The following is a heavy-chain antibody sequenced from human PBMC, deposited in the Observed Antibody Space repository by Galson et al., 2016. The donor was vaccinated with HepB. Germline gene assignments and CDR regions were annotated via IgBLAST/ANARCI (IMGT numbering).Heavy chain of an antibody. CDR2: ITGIRNYI. Sequence: SLRLSCAASGFTFSTYSINWVRQAPGKGLEWVSSITGIRNYIYYADAVKGRFTISRDNAKNSLFLQMNSLRVEDTAVYYCARMGESWERYNRDAFDIWGQGTMVTVSS. CDR1: GFTFSTYS. J-gene: IGHJ3*02. CDR3: ARMGESWERYNRDAFDI. D-gene: IGHD3-16*01. V-gene: IGHV3-21*06.